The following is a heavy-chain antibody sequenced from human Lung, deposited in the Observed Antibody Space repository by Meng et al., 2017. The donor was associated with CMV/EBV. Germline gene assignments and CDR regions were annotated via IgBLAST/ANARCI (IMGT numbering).Heavy chain of an antibody. V-gene: IGHV1-46*01. Sequence: QVQLVQSGAEVKKPGXSVKVSCKASGYTFTDYYIHWVRQAPGQGLEWMGMINAGGGSTTYAQKFQGRVTMSRDTSTSTVYMELSSLRSEDTSMFYCARSLKGTGDSEGYWGQGTLVTVSS. CDR1: GYTFTDYY. CDR3: ARSLKGTGDSEGY. CDR2: INAGGGST. D-gene: IGHD4-17*01. J-gene: IGHJ4*02.